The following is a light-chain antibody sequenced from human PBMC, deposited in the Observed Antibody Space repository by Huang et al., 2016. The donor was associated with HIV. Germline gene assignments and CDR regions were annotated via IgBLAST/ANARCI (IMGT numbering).Light chain of an antibody. CDR2: GAS. J-gene: IGKJ3*01. V-gene: IGKV3-20*01. CDR1: PSVSGGF. Sequence: EIVLTQSPGTLSLSPGERATLSCRASPSVSGGFLAWYQQKPGQAPRLLIYGASSRATGIPDRFSGSGSGTDFTLTISRLEPEDVAVYYCQQYGRSLTFGPGTTVDMK. CDR3: QQYGRSLT.